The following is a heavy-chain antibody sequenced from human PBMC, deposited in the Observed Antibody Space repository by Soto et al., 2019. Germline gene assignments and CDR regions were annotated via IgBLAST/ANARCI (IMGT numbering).Heavy chain of an antibody. V-gene: IGHV3-23*01. CDR2: ISGSGGST. CDR1: GFTFSSYA. CDR3: AKDLSMVRGVNWFDP. D-gene: IGHD3-10*01. Sequence: GGSLRLSCAASGFTFSSYAMSWVRQAPGKGLEWVSAISGSGGSTYYADSVKGRFTISRDNSKNTLYLQMNSLRAEDTAVYYCAKDLSMVRGVNWFDPWGQGTLVTVSS. J-gene: IGHJ5*02.